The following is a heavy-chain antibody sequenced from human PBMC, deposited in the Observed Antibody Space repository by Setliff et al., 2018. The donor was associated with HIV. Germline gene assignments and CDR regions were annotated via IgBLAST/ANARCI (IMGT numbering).Heavy chain of an antibody. CDR2: IYYSGST. CDR3: ARSRRYYDSSGYYPGAFDI. CDR1: GASISSYY. V-gene: IGHV4-59*08. J-gene: IGHJ3*02. Sequence: SETLSLTCTVSGASISSYYWSWIRQPPGKGLEWIGYIYYSGSTNYNPSLKSRVTISVDTSTNQFSLTLSSVTAADTAVYYCARSRRYYDSSGYYPGAFDIWGQGTVVTVSS. D-gene: IGHD3-22*01.